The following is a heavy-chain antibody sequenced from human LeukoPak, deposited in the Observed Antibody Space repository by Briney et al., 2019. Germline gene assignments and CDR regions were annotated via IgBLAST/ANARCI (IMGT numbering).Heavy chain of an antibody. CDR3: AAETLTAMVSY. J-gene: IGHJ4*02. CDR1: GYTFTSYG. V-gene: IGHV1-58*02. D-gene: IGHD5-18*01. CDR2: IVVGSGNT. Sequence: GASVKVSCKASGYTFTSYGISWVRQAPGQGLEWIGWIVVGSGNTNYAQKFQERVTITRDMSTSTAYMELSSLRSEDTAVYYCAAETLTAMVSYWGQGTLVTVSS.